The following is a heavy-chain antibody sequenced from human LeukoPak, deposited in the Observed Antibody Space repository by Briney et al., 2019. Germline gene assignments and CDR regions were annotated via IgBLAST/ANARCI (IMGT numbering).Heavy chain of an antibody. V-gene: IGHV3-30*04. CDR1: GYTFTSYA. CDR2: ISYDGSNK. J-gene: IGHJ6*04. Sequence: SCKASGYTFTSYAMHWVRQAPGRGLEWVAVISYDGSNKYYADSVKGRFTISRDDSKNTLYLQMNSLRAEDTAVYYCARRPVSYPYYYYGMGVWGKGTTVTVSS. D-gene: IGHD1-26*01. CDR3: ARRPVSYPYYYYGMGV.